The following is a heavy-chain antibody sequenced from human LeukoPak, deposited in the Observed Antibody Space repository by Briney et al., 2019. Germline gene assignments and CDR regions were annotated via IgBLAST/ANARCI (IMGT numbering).Heavy chain of an antibody. Sequence: GGSLRLSCAASGFTFSSYSMNWVRQAPGKGLEWVSSISSSSSYIYYADSVKGRFTISRDNAKNSLYLQMNSLRAEDPAVYYCARTKVRGVMNYWGQGTLVTVSS. J-gene: IGHJ4*02. CDR2: ISSSSSYI. CDR3: ARTKVRGVMNY. D-gene: IGHD3-10*01. V-gene: IGHV3-21*01. CDR1: GFTFSSYS.